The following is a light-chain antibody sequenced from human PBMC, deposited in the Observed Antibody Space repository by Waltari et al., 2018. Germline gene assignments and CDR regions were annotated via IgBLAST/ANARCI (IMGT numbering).Light chain of an antibody. Sequence: QSALTQPASVSGSPGQSITISCTGTSTDVWNFNLFSWYQQHPGKVPKPIIYEVSKRPSGVSNHFSGSKSGNTASLTISGLRAEDEADYYCCSYAGSRTYVFGTGTKVTVL. V-gene: IGLV2-23*02. CDR3: CSYAGSRTYV. J-gene: IGLJ1*01. CDR1: STDVWNFNL. CDR2: EVS.